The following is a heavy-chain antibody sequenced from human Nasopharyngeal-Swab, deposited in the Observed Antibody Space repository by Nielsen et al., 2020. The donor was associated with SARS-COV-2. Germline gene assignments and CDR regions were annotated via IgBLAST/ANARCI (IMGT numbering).Heavy chain of an antibody. CDR2: ISGSGGST. J-gene: IGHJ3*02. V-gene: IGHV3-23*01. Sequence: VRQMPGKGLEWVSAISGSGGSTYYADSVKGRFTISRDNAKNSLYLQMNSLRAEDTAVYYCARNILTGYYSSDAFDIWGQGTMATVSS. D-gene: IGHD3-9*01. CDR3: ARNILTGYYSSDAFDI.